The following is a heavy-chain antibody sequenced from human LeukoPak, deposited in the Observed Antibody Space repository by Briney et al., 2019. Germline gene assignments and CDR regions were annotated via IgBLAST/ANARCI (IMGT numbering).Heavy chain of an antibody. J-gene: IGHJ3*02. CDR3: VKIIFVGLSDAFDI. CDR2: ISTNGDST. Sequence: GSLRLSCSASGFTFSSYAMHWVRQAPGKGLEYVSAISTNGDSTYYADSVRGRFTISRDNSKNTLYLQMSSLRAEDTAVYYCVKIIFVGLSDAFDIWGQGTMVTVSS. CDR1: GFTFSSYA. D-gene: IGHD3-10*01. V-gene: IGHV3-64D*06.